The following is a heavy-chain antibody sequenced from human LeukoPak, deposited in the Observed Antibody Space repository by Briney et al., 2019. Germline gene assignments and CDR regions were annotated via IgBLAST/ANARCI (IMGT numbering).Heavy chain of an antibody. CDR1: GFTFSTYW. D-gene: IGHD6-6*01. Sequence: GGSLRLSCTASGFTFSTYWMSWVRQAPGKGLEWVANINQDGSEEYYVDSVKGRFTISRDNAKNSLYLQMNGLRAEDTAVYYCAKDSSSSDYYYYMDVWGKGTTVTVSS. CDR3: AKDSSSSDYYYYMDV. J-gene: IGHJ6*03. CDR2: INQDGSEE. V-gene: IGHV3-7*01.